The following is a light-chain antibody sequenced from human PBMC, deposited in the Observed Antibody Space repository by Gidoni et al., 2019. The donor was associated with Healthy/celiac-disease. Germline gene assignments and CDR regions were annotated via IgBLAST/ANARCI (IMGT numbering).Light chain of an antibody. J-gene: IGKJ1*01. CDR1: QGISNS. CDR2: AAS. CDR3: QQYYSTPRT. Sequence: DIKMTQSPSSLSASVGDRVTITCRASQGISNSLAWYQQQPGKAPKLLLYAASRLESGVPSRFSGSGSGTDYTLTISSLQPEDFATYYCQQYYSTPRTFGQGTKVEIK. V-gene: IGKV1-NL1*01.